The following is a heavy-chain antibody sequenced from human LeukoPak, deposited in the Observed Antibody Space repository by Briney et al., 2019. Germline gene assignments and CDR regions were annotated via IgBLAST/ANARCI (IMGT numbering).Heavy chain of an antibody. D-gene: IGHD3-10*01. Sequence: SETLSLTCAVSGGSISSSNWWSWVRQPPGKGLEWIWEIYHSGSTNYNPSLKNRVSISVDKSKNQFSLKLSSVTAADTAVYYCAISYYYGSGSYYNAPLNAFDIWGQGTMVTVSS. CDR2: IYHSGST. J-gene: IGHJ3*02. CDR3: AISYYYGSGSYYNAPLNAFDI. V-gene: IGHV4-4*02. CDR1: GGSISSSNW.